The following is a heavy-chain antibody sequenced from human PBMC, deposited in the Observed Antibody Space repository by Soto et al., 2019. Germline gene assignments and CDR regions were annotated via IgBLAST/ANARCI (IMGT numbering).Heavy chain of an antibody. CDR2: INTAKGYT. Sequence: QVQVVQSGAEVKKPGASVKVSCKASGYTFTSYAMHWVRQAPGHRLEWMGWINTAKGYTKYSQMFQGRVTIARDTSASTAYLELSSLSSEDTAVYYCVRGSSSATTFYFDLWGRGTRVTVPS. CDR1: GYTFTSYA. J-gene: IGHJ2*01. V-gene: IGHV1-3*04. D-gene: IGHD3-10*01. CDR3: VRGSSSATTFYFDL.